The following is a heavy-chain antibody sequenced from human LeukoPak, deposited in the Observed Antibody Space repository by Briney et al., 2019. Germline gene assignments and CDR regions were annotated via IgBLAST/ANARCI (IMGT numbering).Heavy chain of an antibody. V-gene: IGHV3-30*02. CDR2: MRYDGSNK. J-gene: IGHJ4*02. CDR3: AKDPTLYYYGSGSHTDY. CDR1: GFTFSSYG. D-gene: IGHD3-10*01. Sequence: GGSLRLSCAASGFTFSSYGMHWVRQAPGKGLEWVAFMRYDGSNKYYADSVKGRFTISRDNSKNTLYLQMNSLRAEDTAVYYCAKDPTLYYYGSGSHTDYWGQGTLVTVSS.